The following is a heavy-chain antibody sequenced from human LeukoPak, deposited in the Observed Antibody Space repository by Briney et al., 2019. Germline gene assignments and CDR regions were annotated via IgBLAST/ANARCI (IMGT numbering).Heavy chain of an antibody. V-gene: IGHV4-39*01. CDR1: GGSISTTSYY. J-gene: IGHJ6*02. CDR3: ARQGAGVATIGPFYYYYGMDV. CDR2: IYYSGRT. D-gene: IGHD5-24*01. Sequence: PSETLSLTCSVSGGSISTTSYYWGWIRQPPGKGLEWIGSIYYSGRTYYNPSHKSRVTISEDTSKNQFSLKLSSVTAADTAVYYCARQGAGVATIGPFYYYYGMDVWGQGTTVTVSS.